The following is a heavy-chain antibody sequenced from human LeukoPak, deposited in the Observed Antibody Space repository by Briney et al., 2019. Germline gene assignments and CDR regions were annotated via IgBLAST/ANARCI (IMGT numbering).Heavy chain of an antibody. CDR3: ARDLVEGGYCSGGSCHIIDY. V-gene: IGHV3-33*01. CDR2: IWYDGSNK. CDR1: GFTFSSYG. J-gene: IGHJ4*02. D-gene: IGHD2-15*01. Sequence: PGRSLRLSCAASGFTFSSYGMHWVRQAPGKGLEWVAVIWYDGSNKYYADSVKGRFTISRDNSKNTLYLQMNSLRAEDTAVYYCARDLVEGGYCSGGSCHIIDYWGQGTLVTVSS.